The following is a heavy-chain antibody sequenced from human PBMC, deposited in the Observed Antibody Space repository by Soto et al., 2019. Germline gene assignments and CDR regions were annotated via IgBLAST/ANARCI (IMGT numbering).Heavy chain of an antibody. CDR1: GYTFTSYG. CDR3: ARDLADMVRGYGMDV. V-gene: IGHV1-18*01. Sequence: QVQLVQSGAEVKKPGASVKVSCKASGYTFTSYGISWVRQAPGQGLEWMGWISAYNGNTNYAQKLQGRVTMTTDTSTSTAYMELRGLRSADTAVYYCARDLADMVRGYGMDVWGQGTTVTVSS. J-gene: IGHJ6*02. CDR2: ISAYNGNT. D-gene: IGHD3-10*01.